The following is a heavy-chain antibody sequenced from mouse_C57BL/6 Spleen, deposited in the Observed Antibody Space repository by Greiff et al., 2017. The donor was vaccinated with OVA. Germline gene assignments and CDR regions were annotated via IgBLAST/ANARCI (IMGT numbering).Heavy chain of an antibody. V-gene: IGHV2-2*01. D-gene: IGHD1-1*01. Sequence: QVQLQQSGPGLVQPSQSLSITCTVSGFSLTSYGVHWVRQSPGKGLEWLGVIWSGGSTDYNAAFISRLSISKDNSKSQVFFKMNSLQADDTAIYYCARRGGYYYGSEGYLDDWGTGTTVTVSS. CDR3: ARRGGYYYGSEGYLDD. J-gene: IGHJ1*03. CDR1: GFSLTSYG. CDR2: IWSGGST.